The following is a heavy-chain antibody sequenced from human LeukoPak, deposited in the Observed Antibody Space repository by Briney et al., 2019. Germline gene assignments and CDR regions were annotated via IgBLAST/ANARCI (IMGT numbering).Heavy chain of an antibody. CDR1: GFILSDYN. CDR3: ATDPSDYETDAFDI. D-gene: IGHD5-12*01. CDR2: ISYDGSNK. V-gene: IGHV3-30*04. Sequence: PGGSLRLSCAASGFILSDYNMHWVRQAPGEGLEWVAVISYDGSNKYYADSVKGRFTISRDNSKNTLYLQMNSLTAEDTAVYYCATDPSDYETDAFDIWGQGTMVTVSS. J-gene: IGHJ3*02.